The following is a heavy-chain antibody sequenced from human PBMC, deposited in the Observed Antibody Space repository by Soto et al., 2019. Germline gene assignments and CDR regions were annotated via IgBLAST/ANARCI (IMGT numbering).Heavy chain of an antibody. CDR2: INHSGST. Sequence: QVQLQQWGAGLLKPSETLSLTCAVYGGSFSGYYWSWIRQPPGKGLEWIGEINHSGSTNYNLSLKSRVTISVDTSKNQFSLKLSSVTAADTAVYYCARGLVATGARRFDYWGQGTLVTVSS. CDR1: GGSFSGYY. J-gene: IGHJ4*02. D-gene: IGHD5-12*01. V-gene: IGHV4-34*01. CDR3: ARGLVATGARRFDY.